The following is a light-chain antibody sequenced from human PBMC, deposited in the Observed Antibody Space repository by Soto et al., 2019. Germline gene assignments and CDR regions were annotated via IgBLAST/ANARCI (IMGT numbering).Light chain of an antibody. J-gene: IGLJ1*01. CDR3: SSYTSSSTLYV. Sequence: QSVLTQPASVSGYPGQSITISCPGASSDVGGYNYASWYQQHPGKAPKLMIYEVSNRPSGVSNRFSGSKPGITASLTISVLQAEDEADYYCSSYTSSSTLYVFGTGPKVTVL. V-gene: IGLV2-14*01. CDR2: EVS. CDR1: SSDVGGYNY.